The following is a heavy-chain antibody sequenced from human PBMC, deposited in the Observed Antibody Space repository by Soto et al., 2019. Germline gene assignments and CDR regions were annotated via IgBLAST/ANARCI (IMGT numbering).Heavy chain of an antibody. J-gene: IGHJ5*02. V-gene: IGHV5-51*01. CDR1: EYTFANQW. Sequence: PGESLKISCKGSEYTFANQWIGWVRQMPGKGLEWMGIISPHNSETLYSPSVQGQVTISVDKSISTVYLQWSSLKASDTAMYYCAKPLRDVSIPGPWFDPWGQGTLVTVSS. CDR3: AKPLRDVSIPGPWFDP. D-gene: IGHD2-15*01. CDR2: ISPHNSET.